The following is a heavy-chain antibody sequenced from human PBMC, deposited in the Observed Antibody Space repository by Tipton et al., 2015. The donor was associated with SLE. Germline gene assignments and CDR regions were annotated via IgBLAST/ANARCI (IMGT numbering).Heavy chain of an antibody. J-gene: IGHJ6*02. V-gene: IGHV1-18*01. CDR2: ISGYSNKT. D-gene: IGHD3-22*01. CDR3: ATEPYYYDSSGNFFYFGMNV. CDR1: GYTFSSYG. Sequence: QLVQSGAEMKKPGASVKVSCKASGYTFSSYGISWVRQAPGQGLEWLGWISGYSNKTNSAQKFQGRVSMTTDTSTSTAYMELRGLRSDDTAVYYCATEPYYYDSSGNFFYFGMNVWGQGTTVTVSS.